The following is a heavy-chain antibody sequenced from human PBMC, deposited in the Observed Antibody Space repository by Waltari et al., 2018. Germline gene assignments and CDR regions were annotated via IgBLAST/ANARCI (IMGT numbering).Heavy chain of an antibody. J-gene: IGHJ3*01. V-gene: IGHV1-46*01. Sequence: QVRLVQSGDELKRPGASLRISCEASGFAFSAYYIHWLRQGPAQGFEWMAPPGPAVLGSPVYRKDLYGRLTVTRDTSTNTAYMDLHGLTSDDTAVYYCVRELFGDHIWDVFDVWGQGTMITVSS. D-gene: IGHD3-16*01. CDR3: VRELFGDHIWDVFDV. CDR1: GFAFSAYY. CDR2: PGPAVLGSP.